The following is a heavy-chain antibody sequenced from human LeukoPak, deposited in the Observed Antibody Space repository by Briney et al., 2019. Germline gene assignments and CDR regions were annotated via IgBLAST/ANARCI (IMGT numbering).Heavy chain of an antibody. CDR2: IYYSGST. D-gene: IGHD7-27*01. Sequence: SETLSLTCTVSGGSISTYYWNWIRQPPGKGLEWIGCIYYSGSTDYNPSLKSRVTISVDTSKNQFSLRLSSVTAADTAVYYCARGDYWGRENYYCDYWGQGTLVSVSS. CDR3: ARGDYWGRENYYCDY. CDR1: GGSISTYY. V-gene: IGHV4-59*12. J-gene: IGHJ4*02.